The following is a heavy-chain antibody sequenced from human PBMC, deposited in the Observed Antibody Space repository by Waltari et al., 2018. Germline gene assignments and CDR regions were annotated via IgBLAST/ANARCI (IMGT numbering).Heavy chain of an antibody. CDR1: GYTFTSRG. Sequence: QVQLVQSGGEMKEPGASVKVSCKASGYTFTSRGINWVRQAPGQGLEWMGWINTQNGSTNYAQNLHGRVTMTADTSTTTAYMELRSLKSDDTAIYYCARTCISAACYMIYWGQGTLVTVSA. V-gene: IGHV1-18*01. CDR3: ARTCISAACYMIY. D-gene: IGHD2-2*02. J-gene: IGHJ4*02. CDR2: INTQNGST.